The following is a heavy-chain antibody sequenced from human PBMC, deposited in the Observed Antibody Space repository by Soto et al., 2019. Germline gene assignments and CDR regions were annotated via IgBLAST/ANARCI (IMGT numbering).Heavy chain of an antibody. CDR3: ARLLRVGNHYFDY. J-gene: IGHJ4*02. D-gene: IGHD3-16*01. V-gene: IGHV4-59*08. Sequence: SETLSLTCTVSGGSISSYYWSWIRQPPGKGLEWIGYIYYSGSTNYNPSLKSRVTISVDTSKNQFSLKLSSVTAADTAVYYCARLLRVGNHYFDYWGQGTLVTVSS. CDR1: GGSISSYY. CDR2: IYYSGST.